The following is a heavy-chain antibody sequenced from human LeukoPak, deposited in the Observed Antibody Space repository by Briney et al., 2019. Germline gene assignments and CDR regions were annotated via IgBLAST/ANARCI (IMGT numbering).Heavy chain of an antibody. D-gene: IGHD2-8*01. CDR2: IGSSGITI. J-gene: IGHJ4*02. CDR1: GFTFSAHT. V-gene: IGHV3-48*01. Sequence: GGPLRLSCAASGFTFSAHTMNWVRLAPGKGLQWVSYIGSSGITIYYAHSVEGRFTISRDNAKNSLYLQMSSLRVEDTAVYYCARGPLYDITGSYGLWGQGTLVTVSS. CDR3: ARGPLYDITGSYGL.